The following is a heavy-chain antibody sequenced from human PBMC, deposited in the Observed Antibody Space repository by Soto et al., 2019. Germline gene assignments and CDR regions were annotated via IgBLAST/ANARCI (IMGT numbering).Heavy chain of an antibody. CDR3: AKDQGEYQLLSVDY. J-gene: IGHJ4*02. Sequence: GGSLRLSCAASGFTFSSYAMSWVRQAPGKGLEWVSAISGSGGSTYYADSVKGRFTISRDNSKNTLYLQMNSLRAEDTAVYYCAKDQGEYQLLSVDYWGQGTLVTVSS. D-gene: IGHD2-2*01. CDR2: ISGSGGST. V-gene: IGHV3-23*01. CDR1: GFTFSSYA.